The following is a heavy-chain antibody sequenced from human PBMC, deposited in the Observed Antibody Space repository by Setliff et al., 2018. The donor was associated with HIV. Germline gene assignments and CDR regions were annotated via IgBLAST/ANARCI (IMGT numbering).Heavy chain of an antibody. CDR2: ISGGGRTK. CDR1: GFTFTGSE. D-gene: IGHD1-26*01. CDR3: VRGHCNSDTCWFGP. J-gene: IGHJ5*02. Sequence: GGSLSLSCAASGFTFTGSEMTWVRQAPGKGLEWISYISGGGRTKYYAESVKGRFTISRDAAKPSLYLQMNSLRAEDTAVYYCVRGHCNSDTCWFGPWGQGTLVTVSS. V-gene: IGHV3-48*03.